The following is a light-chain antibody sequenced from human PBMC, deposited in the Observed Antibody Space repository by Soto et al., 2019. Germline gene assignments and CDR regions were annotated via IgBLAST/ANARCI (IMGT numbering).Light chain of an antibody. V-gene: IGLV6-57*04. Sequence: NFMLAQPPSVSGSPGQTVTISCTRSSGSIAINYVQWYQHRPGSAPTTVIYEDNQRPSGVPDRFSASIDSSSNSASLTISGLQTEDEADYYCQSYYSSNVVFGGGTKLTVL. CDR2: EDN. CDR3: QSYYSSNVV. J-gene: IGLJ2*01. CDR1: SGSIAINY.